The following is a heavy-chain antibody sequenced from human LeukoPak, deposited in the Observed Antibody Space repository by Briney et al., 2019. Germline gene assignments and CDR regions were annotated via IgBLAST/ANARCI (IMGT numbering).Heavy chain of an antibody. CDR3: ARDLREYNWNGVDY. CDR1: GYTFTGYY. CDR2: INPNSGGT. D-gene: IGHD1-1*01. Sequence: ASVKVSCKASGYTFTGYYMHWVRQAPGQGLEWMGWINPNSGGTNYAQKFQGRVTMTRDTSISTAYMELSRLRSDHTAVYYCARDLREYNWNGVDYWGQGTLVPVSS. J-gene: IGHJ4*02. V-gene: IGHV1-2*02.